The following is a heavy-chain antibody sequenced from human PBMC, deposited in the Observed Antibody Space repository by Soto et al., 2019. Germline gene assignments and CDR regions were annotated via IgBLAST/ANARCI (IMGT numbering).Heavy chain of an antibody. CDR1: GGSISSGGYS. Sequence: PSETLSLTCAVSGGSISSGGYSWSWIRQPPGKGLEWIGYIYHSGSTYYNPSLKSRVTISVERSKNQFSLKLSSVTAADTAVYYCARGQVVAAQHWGQGTLVTVSS. V-gene: IGHV4-30-2*01. CDR3: ARGQVVAAQH. CDR2: IYHSGST. D-gene: IGHD2-15*01. J-gene: IGHJ4*02.